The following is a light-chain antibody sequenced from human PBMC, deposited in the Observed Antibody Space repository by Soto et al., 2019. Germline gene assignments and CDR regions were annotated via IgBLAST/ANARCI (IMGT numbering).Light chain of an antibody. CDR2: GAS. CDR3: QQYLTSPKT. Sequence: EIVLTPSPGTLSLSPGERATLSCRASQSVSNNYLAWYQQKPGQAPRLLIYGASNRATGIPDRFSGSGSGTDFTLTISRLEPEDFAVYYCQQYLTSPKTFGQGTKVDIK. V-gene: IGKV3-20*01. J-gene: IGKJ1*01. CDR1: QSVSNNY.